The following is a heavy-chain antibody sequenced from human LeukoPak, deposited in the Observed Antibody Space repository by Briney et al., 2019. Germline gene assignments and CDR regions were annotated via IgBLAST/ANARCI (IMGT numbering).Heavy chain of an antibody. CDR2: INSDGSST. CDR1: GFTFSSYG. J-gene: IGHJ3*02. D-gene: IGHD3-10*01. V-gene: IGHV3-74*01. CDR3: ARDRGGSAFDI. Sequence: PGGSLRLSCAASGFTFSSYGMHWVRQGPGKGLVWVSRINSDGSSTSYADSVKGRFTISRDNAKNTLYLQMNSLRAEDTAVYHCARDRGGSAFDILGQGTMVTVSS.